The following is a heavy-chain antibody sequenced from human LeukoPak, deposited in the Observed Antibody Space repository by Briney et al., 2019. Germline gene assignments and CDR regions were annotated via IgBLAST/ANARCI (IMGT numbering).Heavy chain of an antibody. Sequence: GGSLRLSCAASGFTFSSYALSWVRQAPGKGLEWVSTISGSGGSTYYADSVKGQFTISRDNSRNTLYLQMNSLRAEDTAVYYCAKDSSGWYEPLLYPDYWGQGTLVTVSS. D-gene: IGHD6-19*01. J-gene: IGHJ4*02. V-gene: IGHV3-23*01. CDR3: AKDSSGWYEPLLYPDY. CDR1: GFTFSSYA. CDR2: ISGSGGST.